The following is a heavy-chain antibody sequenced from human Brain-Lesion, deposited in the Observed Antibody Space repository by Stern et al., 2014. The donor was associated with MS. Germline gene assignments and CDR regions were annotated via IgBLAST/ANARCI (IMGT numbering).Heavy chain of an antibody. V-gene: IGHV4-39*01. CDR3: AGEEDIRYCSGGSCTGNWFDP. CDR2: IYYSGNT. Sequence: QVQLGQSGPGLVKPSETLSLTCTVAGGSVSSTSYAWAWIRQPPGKGLEWIGTIYYSGNTYYSPSLKSRLTLSLYTSQNQFSLQLRSVTAADTAVYYCAGEEDIRYCSGGSCTGNWFDPWGQGTLVTVSS. CDR1: GGSVSSTSYA. J-gene: IGHJ5*02. D-gene: IGHD2-15*01.